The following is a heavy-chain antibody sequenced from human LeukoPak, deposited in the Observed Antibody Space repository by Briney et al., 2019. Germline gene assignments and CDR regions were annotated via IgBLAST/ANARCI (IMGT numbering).Heavy chain of an antibody. CDR3: ARHYGDYTKPFDY. CDR1: GYSISSGYY. Sequence: PETLSLTCAVSGYSISSGYYWGWIRQPPGKGLKWIGTIYRSGSTYYNPSLKSRVTISVDTSKNQLSLRLRSVTAADTAVYYCARHYGDYTKPFDYWGQGTLVTVSS. D-gene: IGHD4-17*01. J-gene: IGHJ4*02. CDR2: IYRSGST. V-gene: IGHV4-38-2*01.